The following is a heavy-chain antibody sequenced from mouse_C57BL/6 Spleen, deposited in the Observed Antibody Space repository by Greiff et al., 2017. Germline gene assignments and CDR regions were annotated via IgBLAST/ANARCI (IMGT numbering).Heavy chain of an antibody. CDR1: GFTFSSYA. D-gene: IGHD3-2*02. CDR2: ISDGGSYT. Sequence: EVHLVESGGGLVKPGGSLKLSCAASGFTFSSYAMSWVRQTPEKRLEWVATISDGGSYTYYPDNVKGRFTISRDNAKNNLYLQMSHLKSEDTAMYYCARDRQLRLNYFDYWGQGTTLTVSS. V-gene: IGHV5-4*01. J-gene: IGHJ2*01. CDR3: ARDRQLRLNYFDY.